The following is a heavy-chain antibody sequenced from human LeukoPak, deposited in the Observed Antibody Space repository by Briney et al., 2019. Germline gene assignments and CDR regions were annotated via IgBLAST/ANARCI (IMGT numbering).Heavy chain of an antibody. CDR3: VKNGWLDY. CDR1: GFTFSSQN. Sequence: GGSLRLSCAASGFTFSSQNMNWARQAPGKGLEWVAYISTSGDSTKYADSVEGRFTISRDNAENSLYLLMNSLRVEDTAVYYCVKNGWLDYWGQGILVTVSS. D-gene: IGHD6-19*01. CDR2: ISTSGDST. J-gene: IGHJ4*02. V-gene: IGHV3-21*06.